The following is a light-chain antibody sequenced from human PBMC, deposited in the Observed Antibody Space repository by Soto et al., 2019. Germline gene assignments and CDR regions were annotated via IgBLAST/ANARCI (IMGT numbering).Light chain of an antibody. J-gene: IGKJ5*01. Sequence: EIVLTQSPGTLSLSPGGRATLSCRASQSVSRRLAWYQHRPGQSPRLLISGASMRASGVPVRLSGSGSGTDFTLTISRLEPEDFAVYYCQHYGETPITFGLGTRLE. V-gene: IGKV3-20*01. CDR1: QSVSRR. CDR2: GAS. CDR3: QHYGETPIT.